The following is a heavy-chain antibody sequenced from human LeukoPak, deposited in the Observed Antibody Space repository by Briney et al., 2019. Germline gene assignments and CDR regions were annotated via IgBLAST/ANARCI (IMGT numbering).Heavy chain of an antibody. V-gene: IGHV3-21*01. CDR1: GFTFSSYS. CDR3: ARVGFWSDIDY. Sequence: PGGSLRLSCAAPGFTFSSYSMNWVRQAPGKGLEWVSSISSSSSYIYYADPVKGRFTISRDNAKNSLYLQMNSLRAEDTAVYYCARVGFWSDIDYWGQGTLVTVSS. J-gene: IGHJ4*02. CDR2: ISSSSSYI. D-gene: IGHD3-3*01.